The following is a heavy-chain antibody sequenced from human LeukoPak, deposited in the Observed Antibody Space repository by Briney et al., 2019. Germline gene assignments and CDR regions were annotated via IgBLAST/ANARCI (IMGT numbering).Heavy chain of an antibody. CDR1: GFTFSSYS. CDR2: ISSSSSYI. D-gene: IGHD3-22*01. Sequence: GGSLRLSCAASGFTFSSYSMNWVRQAPGKGLEWVSSISSSSSYIYYADSVKGRFTISRDNAKNSLYLQMNSLRAEDTAVYYCARGHMYYYDSSGYLNWFDPWGQGTLVTVSS. CDR3: ARGHMYYYDSSGYLNWFDP. J-gene: IGHJ5*02. V-gene: IGHV3-21*01.